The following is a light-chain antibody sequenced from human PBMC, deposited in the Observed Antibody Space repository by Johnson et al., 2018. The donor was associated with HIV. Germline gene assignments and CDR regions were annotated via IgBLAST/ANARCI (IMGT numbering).Light chain of an antibody. Sequence: QSVLTQPPSVSAAPGQKVTISCSGSTSNIGNNYVSWYRQLPGTAPKLLISANDKRPSGIPDRFSGSKSGTSATLGITGLQTGDEADYYCGTWDSSLCAFVFGTRTKVPVL. CDR3: GTWDSSLCAFV. J-gene: IGLJ1*01. V-gene: IGLV1-51*01. CDR1: TSNIGNNY. CDR2: AND.